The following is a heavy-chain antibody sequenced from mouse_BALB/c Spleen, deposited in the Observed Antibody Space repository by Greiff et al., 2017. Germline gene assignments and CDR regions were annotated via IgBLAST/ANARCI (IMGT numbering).Heavy chain of an antibody. V-gene: IGHV14-4*02. CDR3: ASYGYDGGYYYAMDY. J-gene: IGHJ4*01. CDR2: IDPENGDT. Sequence: EVQPQQSGAELVRSGASVKSSCTASGFNIKDYFMHWVKQRPEQGPEWIGWIDPENGDTEYAPKFQGKATMTADTSSNTAYLQLSSLTSEDAAVYYCASYGYDGGYYYAMDYWGQGTSVTVSS. D-gene: IGHD2-2*01. CDR1: GFNIKDYF.